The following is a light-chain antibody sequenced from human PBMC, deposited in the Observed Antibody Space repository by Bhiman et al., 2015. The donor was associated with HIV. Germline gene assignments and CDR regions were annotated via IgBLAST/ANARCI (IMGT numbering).Light chain of an antibody. Sequence: SSELTQDPAVSVALGQTVRITCQGDSLRSYFASWNQQKPGQAPVVVIYGKNNRPSGIPDRFSGSSSGNTASLTITGAQAEDEADYYCNSRDSSTNRVVFGGGTKLTVL. CDR1: SLRSYF. J-gene: IGLJ2*01. V-gene: IGLV3-19*01. CDR2: GKN. CDR3: NSRDSSTNRVV.